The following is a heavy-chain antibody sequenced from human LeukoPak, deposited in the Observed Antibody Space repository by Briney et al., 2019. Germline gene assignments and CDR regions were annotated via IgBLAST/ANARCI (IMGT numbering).Heavy chain of an antibody. CDR1: GFTFSNYT. CDR3: ARDPVRGVIDYFDY. V-gene: IGHV3-30-3*01. J-gene: IGHJ4*02. D-gene: IGHD3-10*01. CDR2: ISYDGSKK. Sequence: PGRSLRLSCAASGFTFSNYTIHWVRQAPGKGLEWVAVISYDGSKKYYADSVKGRFTISRDNSENTLYLQMNTLRAEDTAVYYCARDPVRGVIDYFDYWGQGSLVTVSS.